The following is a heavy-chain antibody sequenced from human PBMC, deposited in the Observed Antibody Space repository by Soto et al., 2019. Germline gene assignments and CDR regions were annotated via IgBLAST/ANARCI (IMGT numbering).Heavy chain of an antibody. CDR1: GGSISSSIYY. V-gene: IGHV4-39*01. D-gene: IGHD3-22*01. CDR2: IYYSGST. J-gene: IGHJ3*02. Sequence: QLQLQESGPGLVKPSDTLALPCTVSGGSISSSIYYWGWIRQPPGTGLEWVGRIYYSGSTCYNPTLKSRVTLSVDTSKNQFSRKLSSVTAEDTDVYSCTRLDTMIVVVITNAAFDIWGQVTMVTVAS. CDR3: TRLDTMIVVVITNAAFDI.